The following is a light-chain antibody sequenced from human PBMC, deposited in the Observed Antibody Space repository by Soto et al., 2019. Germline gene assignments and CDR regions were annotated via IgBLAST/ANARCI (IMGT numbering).Light chain of an antibody. CDR3: AAWDDSLNGVV. CDR1: GSNIGGNT. V-gene: IGLV1-44*01. Sequence: QSVLTQPPSASGTPGQSVTISCSGSGSNIGGNTVNWYQQLPGSAPKLLIYGNYERPSGVPYRFSGSKSGTSASLAVSGLHSEDEADYYCAAWDDSLNGVVFGGGTKLTVL. J-gene: IGLJ2*01. CDR2: GNY.